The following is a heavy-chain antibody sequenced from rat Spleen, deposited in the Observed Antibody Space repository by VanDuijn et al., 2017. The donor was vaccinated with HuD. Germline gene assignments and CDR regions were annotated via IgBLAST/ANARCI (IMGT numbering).Heavy chain of an antibody. J-gene: IGHJ2*01. Sequence: EVKLVESGGGLVQPGRPLKLSCAASGFNFNDYWMGWVRQAPGKGLEWIGEINKDSTIIKYTPSLKDKLTISRDNAQNTLYLQMSKLGSEETAIYYCVRERGGVVSWGQGVMVTVSS. D-gene: IGHD1-11*01. CDR1: GFNFNDYW. CDR3: VRERGGVVS. CDR2: INKDSTII. V-gene: IGHV4-2*01.